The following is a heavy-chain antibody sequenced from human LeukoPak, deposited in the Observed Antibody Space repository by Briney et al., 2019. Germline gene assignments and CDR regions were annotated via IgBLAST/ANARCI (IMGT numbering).Heavy chain of an antibody. J-gene: IGHJ3*02. CDR3: ARVGDTDAFDI. CDR1: GFTFSSYA. Sequence: GGSLRLSCAASGFTFSSYAMHWVRQAPGKGLEYVSAISRNGGSTYYANSVKGRFTISRDNSKNTLFLQMGSLRAEDMAVYYCARVGDTDAFDIWGQGTMVTVSS. V-gene: IGHV3-64*01. D-gene: IGHD2-21*02. CDR2: ISRNGGST.